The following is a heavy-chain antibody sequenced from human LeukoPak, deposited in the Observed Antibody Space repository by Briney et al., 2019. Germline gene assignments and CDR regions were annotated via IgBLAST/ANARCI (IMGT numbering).Heavy chain of an antibody. J-gene: IGHJ4*02. D-gene: IGHD2-2*01. CDR1: GGSISSYY. V-gene: IGHV4-59*08. CDR2: IYYSGST. CDR3: ARYTHSTQIPYFDY. Sequence: SETLSLTCTVSGGSISSYYWSWIRQPSGKGLEWIGYIYYSGSTNYNPSLKSRVTISVDTSKNQFSLKLSSVTAADTAVYYCARYTHSTQIPYFDYWGQGTLVTVSS.